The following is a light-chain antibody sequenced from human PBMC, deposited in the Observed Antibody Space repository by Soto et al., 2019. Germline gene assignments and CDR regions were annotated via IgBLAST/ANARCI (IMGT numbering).Light chain of an antibody. CDR1: SSDVGGYNY. CDR3: SSYTSSSTPWV. V-gene: IGLV2-14*01. CDR2: EVT. J-gene: IGLJ3*02. Sequence: QSALTQPASVSGSPGQSITISCTGTSSDVGGYNYVSWYQHHPGKAPKLMIYEVTNRPSGVSNRFSGSKSGNTASLTISGLQAEDGADYYCSSYTSSSTPWVFGGGTKPPS.